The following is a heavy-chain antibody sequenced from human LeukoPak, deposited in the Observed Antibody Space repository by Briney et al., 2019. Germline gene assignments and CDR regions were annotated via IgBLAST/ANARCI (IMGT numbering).Heavy chain of an antibody. V-gene: IGHV1-46*03. J-gene: IGHJ4*02. CDR3: ARDRGDGYNPFDY. D-gene: IGHD5-24*01. CDR2: INPSGGST. Sequence: ASVKVSCKASGYTFTIYYMHWGRHAPRQGLEWMGIINPSGGSTSYAQKFQGRVTITRDTSTSTVYMELSSLRSEDAAMYYCARDRGDGYNPFDYWGQGTLVTVSS. CDR1: GYTFTIYY.